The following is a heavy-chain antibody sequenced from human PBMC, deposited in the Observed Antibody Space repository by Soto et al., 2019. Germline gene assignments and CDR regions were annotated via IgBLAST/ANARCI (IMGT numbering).Heavy chain of an antibody. D-gene: IGHD7-27*01. CDR2: IKSKIDGGTT. Sequence: EVLLVESGGGLVKPGGSLRLSCAVSGFTFNKAWMTWVRQAPGKGLEWVGHIKSKIDGGTTDYAAPVKGRFTISRDDSEDTLYLQMNSLKTEDTAVYYCTTGAIPNWGKANTYDYWGQGTLVTVSS. J-gene: IGHJ1*01. CDR1: GFTFNKAW. V-gene: IGHV3-15*01. CDR3: TTGAIPNWGKANTYDY.